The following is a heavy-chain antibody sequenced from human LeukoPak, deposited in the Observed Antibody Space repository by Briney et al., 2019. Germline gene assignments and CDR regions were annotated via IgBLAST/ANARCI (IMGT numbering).Heavy chain of an antibody. CDR3: ARDLKSRYSSGWYYYYYYMDV. CDR1: GFTFSSYA. Sequence: GRSLRLSCAASGFTFSSYAMHWVRQAPGKGLEWVAVISYDGSNKYYADSVKGRFTISRDNSKNTLYLQMNSLRAEDTAVYCCARDLKSRYSSGWYYYYYYMDVWGKGTTVTISS. V-gene: IGHV3-30*04. J-gene: IGHJ6*03. D-gene: IGHD6-19*01. CDR2: ISYDGSNK.